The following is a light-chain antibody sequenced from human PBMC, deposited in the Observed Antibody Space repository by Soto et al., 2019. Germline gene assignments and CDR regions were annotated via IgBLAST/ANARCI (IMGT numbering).Light chain of an antibody. V-gene: IGLV2-8*01. CDR3: SSYAGSNNFPDV. CDR1: SSDVGGDNY. CDR2: EVS. J-gene: IGLJ1*01. Sequence: QSALTQPPSASGSPGQSVTISCTGTSSDVGGDNYVSWYQQHPGKAPKLMIYEVSKRPSGVPDRFSGSKSGNTASLTVPGLQAEDEADYYCSSYAGSNNFPDVFGTGTKLTVL.